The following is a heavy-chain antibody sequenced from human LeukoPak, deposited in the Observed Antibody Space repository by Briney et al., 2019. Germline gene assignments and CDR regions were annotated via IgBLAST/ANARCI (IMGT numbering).Heavy chain of an antibody. D-gene: IGHD2-8*01. Sequence: GGSLRLSCAASGCSFSTYGLSWVRQAPGKGLEWVANIKEDGSEKNYADSVKGRFTISRDNAKNSLYLQTNSLRAEDTAVYHCARDRGMVGQFDPWGQGTLVTVSS. CDR1: GCSFSTYG. CDR2: IKEDGSEK. J-gene: IGHJ5*02. V-gene: IGHV3-7*01. CDR3: ARDRGMVGQFDP.